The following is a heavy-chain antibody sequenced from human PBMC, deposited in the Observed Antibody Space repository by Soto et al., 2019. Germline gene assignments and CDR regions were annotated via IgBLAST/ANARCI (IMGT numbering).Heavy chain of an antibody. V-gene: IGHV1-69*12. CDR3: ARGAATKILGLMYDAFEI. J-gene: IGHJ3*02. D-gene: IGHD3-16*01. Sequence: QVQLVQSGAEVKKPGSSVRVSCKASGATLDTFINYGITWVRQAPGQGLEWMGGIIPVFGAANHAQKFQGRVAISADESTRTVNMELRSLRSEDTAVYYCARGAATKILGLMYDAFEIWGQGTMVTVSS. CDR1: GATLDTFINYG. CDR2: IIPVFGAA.